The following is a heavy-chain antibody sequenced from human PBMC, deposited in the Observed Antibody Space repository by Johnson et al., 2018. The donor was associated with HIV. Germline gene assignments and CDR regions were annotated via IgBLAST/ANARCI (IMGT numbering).Heavy chain of an antibody. CDR1: GFTFDDYG. J-gene: IGHJ3*02. D-gene: IGHD6-6*01. CDR3: VKERQLVRSFDI. CDR2: ISWNGGST. V-gene: IGHV3-20*04. Sequence: VQLVESGGGVVRPGGSLRLSCAASGFTFDDYGMSWVRQAPGKGLEWVSGISWNGGSTGYADSVKGRCTVSRDNTKNTLYLQMNSLRPEDTAVYYCVKERQLVRSFDIWGQGTMVAVSS.